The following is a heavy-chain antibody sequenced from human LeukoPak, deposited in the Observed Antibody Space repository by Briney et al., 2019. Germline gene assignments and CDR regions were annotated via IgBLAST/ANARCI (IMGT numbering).Heavy chain of an antibody. CDR1: GFTFSSYG. D-gene: IGHD6-13*01. Sequence: GGSLRLSCAASGFTFSSYGMHWVRQAPGKGLEWVAFIRYDGSNKYYADSVKGRFTISRDNSKNTLYLQMNSLRAEDTAVYYCAKDIAATGTLGGRGQYFQHLGQGTLVTVSS. CDR3: AKDIAATGTLGGRGQYFQH. J-gene: IGHJ1*01. CDR2: IRYDGSNK. V-gene: IGHV3-30*02.